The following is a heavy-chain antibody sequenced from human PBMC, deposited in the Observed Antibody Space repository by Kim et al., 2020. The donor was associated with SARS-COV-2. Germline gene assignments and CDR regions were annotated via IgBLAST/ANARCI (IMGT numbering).Heavy chain of an antibody. CDR2: ISGSGGST. V-gene: IGHV3-23*01. CDR1: GFTFSSYA. CDR3: AKDRTLYYDFWSGYDRPRDGMDV. D-gene: IGHD3-3*01. J-gene: IGHJ6*02. Sequence: GGSLRLSCAASGFTFSSYAMSWVRQAPGKGLEWVSAISGSGGSTYYADSVKGRFTISRDNSKNTLYLQMNSLRAEDTAVYYCAKDRTLYYDFWSGYDRPRDGMDVWGQGATVTLSS.